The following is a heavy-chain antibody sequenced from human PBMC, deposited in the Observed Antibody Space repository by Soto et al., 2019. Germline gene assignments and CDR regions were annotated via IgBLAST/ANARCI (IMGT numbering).Heavy chain of an antibody. J-gene: IGHJ6*02. D-gene: IGHD3-22*01. CDR2: IKQDGSEK. Sequence: GGSLRLSCAASGFTFSSYWMSWVRQAPGKGLEWVANIKQDGSEKYYVESVKGRFTISRDNAKNSLYLQMNSLRAEDTAVYYCARFYYDSSGYLPSPYYYYYGMDVWGQGTTVTVSS. CDR1: GFTFSSYW. V-gene: IGHV3-7*04. CDR3: ARFYYDSSGYLPSPYYYYYGMDV.